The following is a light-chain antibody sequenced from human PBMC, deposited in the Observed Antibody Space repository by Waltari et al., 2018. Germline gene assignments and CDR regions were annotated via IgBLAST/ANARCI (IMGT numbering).Light chain of an antibody. J-gene: IGKJ4*01. CDR1: QSVGTY. CDR2: DAS. CDR3: QQRTDWPPLT. Sequence: EIVLTQSPATLSLSPGERATLSCRASQSVGTYLAWYQQKPGQAPRLLISDASYRASGIQARFSGSGSGTDFTLTISSLEPEDFAIYYCQQRTDWPPLTFGGGTKVEIK. V-gene: IGKV3-11*01.